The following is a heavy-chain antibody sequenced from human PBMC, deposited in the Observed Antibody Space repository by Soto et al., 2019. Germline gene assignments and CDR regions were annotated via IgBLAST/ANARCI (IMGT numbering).Heavy chain of an antibody. CDR1: GGSISSSSYY. CDR2: IYYSGST. D-gene: IGHD4-17*01. J-gene: IGHJ6*02. V-gene: IGHV4-39*01. CDR3: AVTVTRKGMDV. Sequence: SETLSLTCTVSGGSISSSSYYWGWIRQPPGKGLEWIGSIYYSGSTYYNPSLKSRVTISVDTSKNQFSLKLSSVTAADTAVYYCAVTVTRKGMDVWGQGTTVNVSS.